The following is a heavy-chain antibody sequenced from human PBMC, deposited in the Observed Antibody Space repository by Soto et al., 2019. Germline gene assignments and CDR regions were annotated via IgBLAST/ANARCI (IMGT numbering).Heavy chain of an antibody. V-gene: IGHV4-39*01. CDR2: LSSTGSI. D-gene: IGHD6-13*01. CDR1: GGSITTSDFY. J-gene: IGHJ4*02. Sequence: QLQLQESGPGLVKPSETLSLTCIVSGGSITTSDFYWGWLRQPPGKGLEWIGSLSSTGSIFYNPSLQSRMTISEDPSKTRFSLKVMSVTDADTAISFCTGAGLNPHWVYYWGRGSLVTVPS. CDR3: TGAGLNPHWVYY.